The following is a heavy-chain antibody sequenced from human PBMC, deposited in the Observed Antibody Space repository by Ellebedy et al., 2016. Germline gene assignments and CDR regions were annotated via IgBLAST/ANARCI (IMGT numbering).Heavy chain of an antibody. Sequence: GGSLRLSCAASGFNFSDSYMTWIRQTPGKGLEWISYISSSTDYTNYADSVKGRFTISRDTAKHSLYLQMNSLSAEDTAVYYCATMGAGDSSLFFDHWGQGILVTVSS. CDR1: GFNFSDSY. J-gene: IGHJ4*02. V-gene: IGHV3-11*06. CDR2: ISSSTDYT. D-gene: IGHD3-22*01. CDR3: ATMGAGDSSLFFDH.